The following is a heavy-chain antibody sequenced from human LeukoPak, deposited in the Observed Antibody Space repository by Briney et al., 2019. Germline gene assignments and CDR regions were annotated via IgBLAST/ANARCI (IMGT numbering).Heavy chain of an antibody. V-gene: IGHV3-30*03. CDR2: ISYDGSNK. Sequence: GRSLRLSCAASGFTISSYGMHWVRQAPGKGLEWVAVISYDGSNKYYADSVKGRFTISRDNSKNTLYLQMNSLRAEDTAVYYCASGRSIDYWGQGTLVTVSS. D-gene: IGHD2-15*01. J-gene: IGHJ4*02. CDR3: ASGRSIDY. CDR1: GFTISSYG.